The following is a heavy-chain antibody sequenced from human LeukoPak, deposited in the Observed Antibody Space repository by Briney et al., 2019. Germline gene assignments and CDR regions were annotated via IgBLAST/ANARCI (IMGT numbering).Heavy chain of an antibody. V-gene: IGHV4-39*01. J-gene: IGHJ3*02. Sequence: SETLSLTCIVSGGSISSSSYYWGWIRQPPGKGLEWIGTISYSGSTYYNPSLKSRVTISVDTSNNQFSLRLSSVTAADTAVYYCARLIDGDSAFDIWGQGTMVTVSS. CDR1: GGSISSSSYY. CDR2: ISYSGST. CDR3: ARLIDGDSAFDI. D-gene: IGHD4-17*01.